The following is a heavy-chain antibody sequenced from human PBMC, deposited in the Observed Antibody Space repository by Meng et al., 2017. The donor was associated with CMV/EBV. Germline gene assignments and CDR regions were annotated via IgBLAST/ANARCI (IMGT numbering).Heavy chain of an antibody. D-gene: IGHD3-3*01. V-gene: IGHV3-30*04. J-gene: IGHJ4*02. CDR3: ARVFGYDFWSGYFDY. Sequence: GGSLRLSCAASGFTFSSYAMHWVRQAPGKGLEWVAVISYDGSNKYYADSVKGRFTISRDNAKNSLYLQMNSLRAEDTAVYYCARVFGYDFWSGYFDYWGQGTLVTVSS. CDR2: ISYDGSNK. CDR1: GFTFSSYA.